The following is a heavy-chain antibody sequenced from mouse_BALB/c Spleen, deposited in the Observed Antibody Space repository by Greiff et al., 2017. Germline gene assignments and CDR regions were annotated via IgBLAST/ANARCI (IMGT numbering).Heavy chain of an antibody. CDR1: GFTFSSFG. CDR3: ARGYDYASYAMDY. V-gene: IGHV5-17*02. J-gene: IGHJ4*01. CDR2: ISSGSSTI. Sequence: DVQLVESGGGLVQPGGSRKLSCAASGFTFSSFGMHWVRQAPEKGLEWVAYISSGSSTIYYADTVKGRFTISRDNPKNTLFLQMTSLRSEDTAMYDCARGYDYASYAMDYWGQGTSVTVSS. D-gene: IGHD2-4*01.